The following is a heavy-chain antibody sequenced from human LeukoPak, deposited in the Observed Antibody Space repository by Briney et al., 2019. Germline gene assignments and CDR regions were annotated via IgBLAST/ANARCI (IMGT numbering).Heavy chain of an antibody. CDR1: GFSLSSFA. D-gene: IGHD1-26*01. V-gene: IGHV3-23*01. Sequence: GGSLRLSCPAYGFSLSSFAMSWFRQAPGEGLEWVSAIRGSGGSTYYADSVKDRLSISRHNYKHTLCLQMNSLRAEDTAVYYCAREKTTVSAGIVGATTPQYYFDSWGQRTLVTVSS. CDR3: AREKTTVSAGIVGATTPQYYFDS. CDR2: IRGSGGST. J-gene: IGHJ4*02.